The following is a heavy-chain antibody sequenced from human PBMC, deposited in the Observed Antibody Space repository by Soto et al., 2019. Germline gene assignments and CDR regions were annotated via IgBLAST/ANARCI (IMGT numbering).Heavy chain of an antibody. CDR1: GFTFSSYA. D-gene: IGHD1-7*01. CDR2: ISGSGGST. V-gene: IGHV3-23*01. J-gene: IGHJ3*02. CDR3: AKGNCSSPALVLDI. Sequence: EVQLLESGGGLVQPGGSLRLSCAASGFTFSSYAMNWVRQAPGKGLEWVSAISGSGGSTYYADSVKGRFTISRHSSKNTLYLQMNSLRAEETAVYYCAKGNCSSPALVLDIWCQGTMVTVSS.